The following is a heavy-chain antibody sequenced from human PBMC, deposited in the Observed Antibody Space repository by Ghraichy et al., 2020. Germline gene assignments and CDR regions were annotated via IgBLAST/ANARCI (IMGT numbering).Heavy chain of an antibody. V-gene: IGHV3-23*01. D-gene: IGHD3-10*01. CDR3: AKIILTGSGRRVWFDP. CDR2: ISDSGDSP. Sequence: GGSLRLSCVASGFTFSSHAMSWVRQAPGKGLEWVSSISDSGDSPYYADSVKGRFTMSRDNSKNTLYLEMNSLRVEDTAIYNCAKIILTGSGRRVWFDPWGQGTLVTVSS. CDR1: GFTFSSHA. J-gene: IGHJ5*02.